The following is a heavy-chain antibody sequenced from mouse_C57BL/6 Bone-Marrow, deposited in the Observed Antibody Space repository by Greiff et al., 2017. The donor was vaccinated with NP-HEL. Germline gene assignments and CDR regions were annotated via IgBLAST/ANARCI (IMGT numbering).Heavy chain of an antibody. CDR1: GFTFSDYG. CDR2: ISNLAYSI. Sequence: EVMLVESGGGLVQPGGSLKLSCAASGFTFSDYGMAWVRQAPRKGLEWVAFISNLAYSIYYADTVTGRFTITRENAKNTLYLEKSSLRSEDTAMYYCARHNYGSNYFDDWGQGTTLTVSS. CDR3: ARHNYGSNYFDD. V-gene: IGHV5-15*01. J-gene: IGHJ2*01. D-gene: IGHD1-1*01.